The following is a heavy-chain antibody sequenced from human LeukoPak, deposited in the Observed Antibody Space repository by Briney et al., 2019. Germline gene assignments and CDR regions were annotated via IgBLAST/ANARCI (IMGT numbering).Heavy chain of an antibody. J-gene: IGHJ4*02. CDR3: VRVAKERVGGVYYFDY. CDR1: GFTFSDYD. CDR2: IGTAGVT. Sequence: GGSLRLSCAASGFTFSDYDMHWVRQATGKGLEWVSAIGTAGVTYYTGSVKGRFTISRENAKNSLYLQMNSLRAGDTAVYYCVRVAKERVGGVYYFDYWGQGTPVTVSS. D-gene: IGHD1-1*01. V-gene: IGHV3-13*01.